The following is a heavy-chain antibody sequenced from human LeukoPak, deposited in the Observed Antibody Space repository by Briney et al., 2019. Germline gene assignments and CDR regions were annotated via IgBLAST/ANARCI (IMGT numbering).Heavy chain of an antibody. CDR1: GGSISGYY. Sequence: SETLSLTCTVSGGSISGYYWSWIRQPPGKGLEWIGYIYYSGSTNYNPSLKSRVTISVDASKNQFSLKLSSVTAADTAVYYCARVPLYSGTYYFDYWGQGTLSPSPQ. V-gene: IGHV4-59*01. CDR2: IYYSGST. CDR3: ARVPLYSGTYYFDY. D-gene: IGHD1-26*01. J-gene: IGHJ4*02.